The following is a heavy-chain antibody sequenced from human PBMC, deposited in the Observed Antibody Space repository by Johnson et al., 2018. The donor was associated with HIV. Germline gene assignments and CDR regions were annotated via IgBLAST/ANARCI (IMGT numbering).Heavy chain of an antibody. CDR3: ARDLTNWGVGDAFDI. J-gene: IGHJ3*02. D-gene: IGHD7-27*01. CDR1: GFTFDDYA. Sequence: EVQLVESGGGLVQPGGSLRLSCAASGFTFDDYAMHWVRQAPGKGLEWVSVIYSGGSTYYADSVKGRFTISRDNSKNTLYLQMNSLRAEDTAVYYCARDLTNWGVGDAFDIWGQGTMVTVSS. V-gene: IGHV3-66*02. CDR2: IYSGGST.